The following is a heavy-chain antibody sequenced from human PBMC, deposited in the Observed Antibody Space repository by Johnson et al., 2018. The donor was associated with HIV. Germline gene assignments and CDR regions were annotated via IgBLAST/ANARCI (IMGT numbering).Heavy chain of an antibody. CDR1: GFTFSSYG. D-gene: IGHD3-10*01. V-gene: IGHV3-74*01. J-gene: IGHJ3*02. Sequence: VQLVESGGGVVQPGRSLRLSCAASGFTFSSYGMHWVRQAPGKGLEWVSRTNSDGSSTSYADSVRGRFTISRDKAKNTLHLQMNSLRAEDTAVYYCARDRITMVRGFTEDAFDIWGQGTMVTVSS. CDR3: ARDRITMVRGFTEDAFDI. CDR2: TNSDGSST.